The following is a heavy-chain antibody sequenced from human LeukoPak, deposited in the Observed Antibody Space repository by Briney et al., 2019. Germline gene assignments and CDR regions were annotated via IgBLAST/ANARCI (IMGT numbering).Heavy chain of an antibody. CDR3: ARDLGNDCSSTSCVG. D-gene: IGHD2-2*01. V-gene: IGHV3-21*01. Sequence: GGSLRLSCAASGFTFSSYSMNWVRQAPGKGLEWVSSISCSSSYIYYADSVKGRFTISRDNAKNSLYLQMNSLRAEDTAVYYCARDLGNDCSSTSCVGWGQGTLVTVSS. J-gene: IGHJ4*02. CDR2: ISCSSSYI. CDR1: GFTFSSYS.